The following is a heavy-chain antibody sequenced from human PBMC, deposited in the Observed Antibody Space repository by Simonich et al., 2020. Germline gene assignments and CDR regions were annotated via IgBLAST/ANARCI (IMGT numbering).Heavy chain of an antibody. J-gene: IGHJ5*02. CDR2: IDHSGNT. D-gene: IGHD1-1*01. CDR3: ARDPGLTGTTSWFDP. V-gene: IGHV4-38-2*02. Sequence: QLQLQESGPGLVKPSETLSLTCTVSGGSISSGYYWGWIRQPPGKGLEWIGSIDHSGNTYYNPSLKSRVTISVDTSKNQFSLKLSSVTAADTAVYYCARDPGLTGTTSWFDPWGQGTLVTVSS. CDR1: GGSISSGYY.